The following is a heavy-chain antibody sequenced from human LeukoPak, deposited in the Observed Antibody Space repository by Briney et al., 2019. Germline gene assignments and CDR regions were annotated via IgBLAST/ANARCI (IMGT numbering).Heavy chain of an antibody. Sequence: GGSLRLSCATSGFSFSDFYMSWIRQAPGMGLEWISYIGTRSNPIYYADSVKGRFTISRDDAKNSLYLQMNSLRDEDTAVYFCAREARGSGRDFDYWGQGILVTVSS. J-gene: IGHJ4*02. D-gene: IGHD1-26*01. CDR1: GFSFSDFY. V-gene: IGHV3-11*01. CDR3: AREARGSGRDFDY. CDR2: IGTRSNPI.